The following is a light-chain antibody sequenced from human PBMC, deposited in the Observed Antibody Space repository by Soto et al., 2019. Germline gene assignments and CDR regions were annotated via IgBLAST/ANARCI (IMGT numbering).Light chain of an antibody. CDR2: EVS. Sequence: QSALTQPASVSGSPGQSITISCTGTSSDVGGYNYVSWYQQHPGKAPKLMIYEVSNRPSGVSNRFSGSNSGNTASLTISALQAEDQSHYYCSSYTRSRTLVFGTGTKLTVL. CDR3: SSYTRSRTLV. J-gene: IGLJ1*01. CDR1: SSDVGGYNY. V-gene: IGLV2-14*01.